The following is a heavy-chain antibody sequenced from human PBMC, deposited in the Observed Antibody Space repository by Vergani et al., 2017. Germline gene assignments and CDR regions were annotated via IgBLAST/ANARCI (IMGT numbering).Heavy chain of an antibody. CDR3: ASGSSWHYFDY. Sequence: QVQLQQWGAGLLKPSETLSLTCAVYGGSFRGYNWSWICKRPGKGRGWIGEINHSGSTNYNPSLKSRVTISVDTSKNQFSLKLSSVTAADTAVYYCASGSSWHYFDYWSQGTLVTVSS. CDR2: INHSGST. CDR1: GGSFRGYN. V-gene: IGHV4-34*01. D-gene: IGHD6-13*01. J-gene: IGHJ4*02.